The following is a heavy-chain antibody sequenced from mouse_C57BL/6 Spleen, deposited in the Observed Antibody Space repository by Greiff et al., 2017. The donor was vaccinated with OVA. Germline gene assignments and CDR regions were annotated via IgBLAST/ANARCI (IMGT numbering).Heavy chain of an antibody. CDR2: IDPENGDT. CDR1: GFNIKDDY. Sequence: EVKLQESGAELVRPGASVKLSCTASGFNIKDDYMHWVKQRPEQGLEWIGWIDPENGDTEYASKFQGKATITADTSSNTAYLQLSSLTSEDTAVYYCTYRGLPGYAMDYWGQGTSVTVSS. CDR3: TYRGLPGYAMDY. J-gene: IGHJ4*01. D-gene: IGHD2-2*01. V-gene: IGHV14-4*01.